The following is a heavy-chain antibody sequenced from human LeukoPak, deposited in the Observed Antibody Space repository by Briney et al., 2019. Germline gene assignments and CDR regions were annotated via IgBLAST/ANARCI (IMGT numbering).Heavy chain of an antibody. CDR3: ARDGYYDSSGYYRNWFDP. CDR2: INYSGST. J-gene: IGHJ5*02. Sequence: SETLSLTCTVSGGSISSGGYYWSWIRQHQGKGLEWIGYINYSGSTNYTPSLKSRVTISVDTSKNQFSLKLSSVTAADSAVYYCARDGYYDSSGYYRNWFDPWGQGTLVTVSS. CDR1: GGSISSGGYY. D-gene: IGHD3-22*01. V-gene: IGHV4-31*03.